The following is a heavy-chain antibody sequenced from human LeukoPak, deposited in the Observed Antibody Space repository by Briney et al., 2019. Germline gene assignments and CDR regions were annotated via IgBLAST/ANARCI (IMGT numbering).Heavy chain of an antibody. V-gene: IGHV4-34*01. CDR1: GRSFSGYY. J-gene: IGHJ1*01. CDR2: INHSGST. CDR3: ARGFSGGYFQH. D-gene: IGHD4-23*01. Sequence: SETLSLTCAVYGRSFSGYYWSWIRQPPGKGLEWIGEINHSGSTNYNPSLKSRVTISVDTSKNQFSLKLSSVTAANTAVYYCARGFSGGYFQHWGQGTLVTVSS.